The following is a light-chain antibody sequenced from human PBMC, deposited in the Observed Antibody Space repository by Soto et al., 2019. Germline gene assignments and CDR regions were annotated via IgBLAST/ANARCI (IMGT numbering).Light chain of an antibody. V-gene: IGLV2-14*01. CDR3: SSYTRISTYV. J-gene: IGLJ1*01. Sequence: QSALTQPASVSGSPGQSITISCTGTSSDVGGYNFVSWYQQHPDKAPKLMIYDVTNRPSGVSNRFSGSKSGNTASLTISGLQAEDEADYSCSSYTRISTYVFGTGTKVTVL. CDR1: SSDVGGYNF. CDR2: DVT.